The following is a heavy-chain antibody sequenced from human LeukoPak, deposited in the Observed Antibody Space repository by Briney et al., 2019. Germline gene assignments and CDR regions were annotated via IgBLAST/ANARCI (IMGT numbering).Heavy chain of an antibody. CDR2: IIPIFGTA. J-gene: IGHJ4*02. D-gene: IGHD5-18*01. CDR3: ARSSAMAYYFDY. Sequence: GASVKVSCKASGGTFSSYAISWVRQAPGQGLEWMGGIIPIFGTANYAQKFQGRVTITADESTSTAYVELSSLRSGDTAVYYCARSSAMAYYFDYWGQGTLVTVSS. CDR1: GGTFSSYA. V-gene: IGHV1-69*13.